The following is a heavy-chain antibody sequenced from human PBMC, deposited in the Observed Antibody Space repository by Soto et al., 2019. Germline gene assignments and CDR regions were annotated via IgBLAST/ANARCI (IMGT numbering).Heavy chain of an antibody. V-gene: IGHV5-10-1*01. CDR1: GYSFAGYW. Sequence: PGESLKISCKGSGYSFAGYWITWVRQKPGKGLEWMGRIDPSDSQTYYSPSFRGHVTISATKSITTVFLQLSSLRASDTAMYYCARTIYDSDTGPNFQYYFDSWGQGTPVTVSS. CDR2: IDPSDSQT. CDR3: ARTIYDSDTGPNFQYYFDS. D-gene: IGHD3-22*01. J-gene: IGHJ4*02.